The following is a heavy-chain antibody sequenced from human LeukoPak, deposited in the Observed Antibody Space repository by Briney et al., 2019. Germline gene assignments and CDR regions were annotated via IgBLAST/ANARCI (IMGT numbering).Heavy chain of an antibody. CDR3: ARVHIRAPTYDFWSGSRYGLDV. CDR1: GYTFTRYG. D-gene: IGHD3-3*01. V-gene: IGHV1-18*01. CDR2: ISADNGNT. Sequence: ASVKVSCKGSGYTFTRYGISWVRQAPGQGLEWMGCISADNGNTNYAQKLQGRVTVTADTSRSTAYMELRSLRSDDTAVYYCARVHIRAPTYDFWSGSRYGLDVWGQGTTVTVSS. J-gene: IGHJ6*02.